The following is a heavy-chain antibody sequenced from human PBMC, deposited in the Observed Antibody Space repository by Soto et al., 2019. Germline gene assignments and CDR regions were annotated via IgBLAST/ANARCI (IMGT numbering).Heavy chain of an antibody. Sequence: GGSLRLSCAASGFTFSSYSMHWVRQAPGKGLEWVTVISYDGSNKYYADSVKGRFTISRDNSKNTLYLQMNSLRAEDTAVYYCASPGDCTNSGYHYYFDYWGQGTLVTVSS. V-gene: IGHV3-30-3*01. D-gene: IGHD2-8*01. J-gene: IGHJ4*02. CDR2: ISYDGSNK. CDR1: GFTFSSYS. CDR3: ASPGDCTNSGYHYYFDY.